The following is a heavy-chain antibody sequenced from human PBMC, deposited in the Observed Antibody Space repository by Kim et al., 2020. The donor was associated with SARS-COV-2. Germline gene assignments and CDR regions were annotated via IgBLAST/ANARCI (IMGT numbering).Heavy chain of an antibody. CDR3: VRDRTGGAFDM. CDR2: ITKSSTTI. CDR1: GFTFSAYD. J-gene: IGHJ3*02. V-gene: IGHV3-48*02. Sequence: GGSLRLSCATSGFTFSAYDMNWVRQAPGKGLEWLSFITKSSTTIYYADSVEGRFTISRDNAKNSLFLQMNSLRDEDTALYYCVRDRTGGAFDMWGQRTMV. D-gene: IGHD3-10*01.